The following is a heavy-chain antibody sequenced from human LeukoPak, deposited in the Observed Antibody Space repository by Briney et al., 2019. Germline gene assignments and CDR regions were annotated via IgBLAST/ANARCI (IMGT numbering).Heavy chain of an antibody. CDR3: ARFSPRAMGNYLDF. J-gene: IGHJ4*02. D-gene: IGHD7-27*01. CDR1: GGSISSGSYS. CDR2: IYPRGST. V-gene: IGHV4-30-2*01. Sequence: SETLSFTCAVSGGSISSGSYSWSWIRQPPGKGLEWIGYIYPRGSTYYNPSLKSRVILSLDKSANQFSLNLSSVTAADTAVYYCARFSPRAMGNYLDFWGQGTLVTVSS.